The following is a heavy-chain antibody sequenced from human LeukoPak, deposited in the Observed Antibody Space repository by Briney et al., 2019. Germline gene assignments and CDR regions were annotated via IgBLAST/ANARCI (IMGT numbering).Heavy chain of an antibody. J-gene: IGHJ4*02. CDR3: ARDLLGQLYYFDY. Sequence: ASVKVSCKASGGTFSSYAISWVRQAPGQGLEWMGRIIPIFGTANYAQKFQGRVTITTDESTSTAYMELSSLRSEDTAVYYCARDLLGQLYYFDYWGQGTLVTVSS. D-gene: IGHD1-1*01. CDR1: GGTFSSYA. CDR2: IIPIFGTA. V-gene: IGHV1-69*05.